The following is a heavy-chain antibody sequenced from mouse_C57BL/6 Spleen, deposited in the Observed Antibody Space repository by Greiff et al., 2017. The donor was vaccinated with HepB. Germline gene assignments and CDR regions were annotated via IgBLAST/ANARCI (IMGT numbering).Heavy chain of an antibody. CDR2: TNPTNGRT. CDR3: ARSKKIVVTYFDY. Sequence: VQLQQSGAELVKAGASVKMSCKASGYTFTSYWMHWVKQRLGQGLEWFAETNPTNGRTYYNEKFKSKATLTVDKSASTAYMLLSGPTFEDSAVYYWARSKKIVVTYFDYGGQGTTLTVSS. V-gene: IGHV1S81*02. D-gene: IGHD1-1*01. J-gene: IGHJ2*01. CDR1: GYTFTSYW.